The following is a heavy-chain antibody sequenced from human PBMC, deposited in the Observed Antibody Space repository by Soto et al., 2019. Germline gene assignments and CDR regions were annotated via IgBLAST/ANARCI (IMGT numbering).Heavy chain of an antibody. Sequence: ASVKVSCKASGYSFTDYHIHWVRQAPGQGLEWLGRINPKSGGTSTAQRFQGWVTMTRDRSISTVYMELTRLRSDDTAVYFCARGHSTDCSNGVCSFFYNHEMDVWGQGTTVTVSS. CDR2: INPKSGGT. CDR3: ARGHSTDCSNGVCSFFYNHEMDV. D-gene: IGHD2-8*01. V-gene: IGHV1-2*04. J-gene: IGHJ6*02. CDR1: GYSFTDYH.